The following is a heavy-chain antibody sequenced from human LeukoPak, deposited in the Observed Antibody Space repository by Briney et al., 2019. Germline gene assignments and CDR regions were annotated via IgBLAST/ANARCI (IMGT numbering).Heavy chain of an antibody. Sequence: PSETLSLTCTVSGGSISSYYWSWIRQPPGKGLEWIGYIYYSGSTNYNPSLKSRVTISVDTSKNQFSLKLGSVTAADTAVYYCARDRDLDYFDYWGQGTLVTVSS. CDR3: ARDRDLDYFDY. J-gene: IGHJ4*02. V-gene: IGHV4-59*01. CDR1: GGSISSYY. CDR2: IYYSGST. D-gene: IGHD3-16*01.